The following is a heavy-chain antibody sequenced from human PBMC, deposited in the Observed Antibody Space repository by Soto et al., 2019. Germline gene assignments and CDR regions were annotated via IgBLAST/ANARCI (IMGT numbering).Heavy chain of an antibody. J-gene: IGHJ5*02. CDR1: GYALTELS. CDR2: FDPEDGET. CDR3: GTVAHPGRYWFDP. D-gene: IGHD4-17*01. V-gene: IGHV1-24*01. Sequence: ASVKVSCKVSGYALTELSMHWVRQAPGKGLEWMGGFDPEDGETIYAQKFQGRVTMTEDTSTDTAYMELRSLRSEDTALYSFGTVAHPGRYWFDPWGQGTLVTVS.